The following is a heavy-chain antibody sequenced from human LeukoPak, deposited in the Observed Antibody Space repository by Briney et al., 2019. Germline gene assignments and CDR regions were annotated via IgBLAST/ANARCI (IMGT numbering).Heavy chain of an antibody. V-gene: IGHV4-59*01. CDR1: GGSISSYY. Sequence: PSETLSLTCTVSGGSISSYYWSWIRQPPGKGLEWIGYIYYSGSTTCNPTLKSRVTISIDTSKNQFSLKLTSVTAADTALYYCARGANYGDYGLDAFDIWGQGTMVTVSS. D-gene: IGHD4-17*01. CDR2: IYYSGST. CDR3: ARGANYGDYGLDAFDI. J-gene: IGHJ3*02.